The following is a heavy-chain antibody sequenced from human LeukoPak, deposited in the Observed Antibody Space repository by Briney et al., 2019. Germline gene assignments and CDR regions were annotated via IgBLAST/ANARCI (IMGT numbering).Heavy chain of an antibody. CDR3: ARGIVGAADYFDY. CDR1: GFTFSSYS. D-gene: IGHD1-26*01. Sequence: GGSLRLSCVDSGFTFSSYSMNWVRQAPGKGLEWVSYISSSSSSIYYADSVKGRFTISRDNAKNSLYLQMNSLRAEDTAVYYCARGIVGAADYFDYWGQGALVTVSS. J-gene: IGHJ4*02. V-gene: IGHV3-48*04. CDR2: ISSSSSSI.